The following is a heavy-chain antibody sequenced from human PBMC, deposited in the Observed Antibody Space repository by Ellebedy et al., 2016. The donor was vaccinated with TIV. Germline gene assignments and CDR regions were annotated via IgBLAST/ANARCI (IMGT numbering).Heavy chain of an antibody. J-gene: IGHJ6*02. CDR1: GYTFTSYD. D-gene: IGHD2-15*01. CDR2: MNPNSGNT. CDR3: ARGACSGGSCYLGYYYYYGMDV. Sequence: ASVKVSCXASGYTFTSYDINWVRQATGQGLEWMGWMNPNSGNTGYAQKFQGRVTMTRNTSISTAYMELSSLRSEDTAVYHCARGACSGGSCYLGYYYYYGMDVWGQGTTVTVSS. V-gene: IGHV1-8*01.